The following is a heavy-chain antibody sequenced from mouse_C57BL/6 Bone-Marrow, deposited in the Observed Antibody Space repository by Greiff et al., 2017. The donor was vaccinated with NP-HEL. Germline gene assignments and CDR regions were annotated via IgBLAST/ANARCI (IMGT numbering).Heavy chain of an antibody. CDR2: ISDGGSYT. D-gene: IGHD2-2*01. V-gene: IGHV5-4*01. J-gene: IGHJ3*01. CDR1: GFTFSSYA. Sequence: DVHLVESGGGLVKPGGSLKLSCAASGFTFSSYAMSWVRQTPEKRLEWVATISDGGSYTYYPDNVKGRVTISRDNAKNNLYLQMSHLKSEDTAMYYCARVYYGFFAYWGQGTLVTVSA. CDR3: ARVYYGFFAY.